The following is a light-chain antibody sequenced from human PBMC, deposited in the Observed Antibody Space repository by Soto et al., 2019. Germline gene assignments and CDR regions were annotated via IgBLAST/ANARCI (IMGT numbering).Light chain of an antibody. Sequence: EIVMTQSPATLSVSPGERATLSCRASQSVSSNLAWYQQKPGQAPRLLIYGASTRATGIPARFSGSGSGTEFTLTLSGLQSEDFAVSYCQQYNNWTPLTFGGGTKVEIK. J-gene: IGKJ4*01. CDR2: GAS. CDR1: QSVSSN. V-gene: IGKV3-15*01. CDR3: QQYNNWTPLT.